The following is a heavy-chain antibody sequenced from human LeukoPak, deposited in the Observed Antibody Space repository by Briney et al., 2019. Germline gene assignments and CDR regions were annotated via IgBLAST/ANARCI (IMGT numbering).Heavy chain of an antibody. V-gene: IGHV4-59*11. D-gene: IGHD2-15*01. Sequence: SETLSLTCIVSSGSINNHYWSWIRQPPGKGLEWIGYIYDSWNTNYNPSLQSRVAISMDASRNQFSLNLTSVTAADTAVYYCARGGRLYCSGGSCYRSPNANWFDPWGQGTLVTVSS. CDR2: IYDSWNT. CDR3: ARGGRLYCSGGSCYRSPNANWFDP. J-gene: IGHJ5*02. CDR1: SGSINNHY.